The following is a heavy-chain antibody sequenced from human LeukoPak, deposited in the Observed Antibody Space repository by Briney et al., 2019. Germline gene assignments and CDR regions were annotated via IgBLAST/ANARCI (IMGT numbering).Heavy chain of an antibody. CDR3: ARELHYYGSGSYYKD. D-gene: IGHD3-10*01. CDR2: ISSYNGNT. V-gene: IGHV1-18*01. J-gene: IGHJ4*02. Sequence: GASVKVSCRAFGYTFSSYGISWVRQAPGQGLEWMGWISSYNGNTNYAQKLQGRVTMATDTSTTTAYMELRSLRSDDTAVYYCARELHYYGSGSYYKDWGQGTLVTVSS. CDR1: GYTFSSYG.